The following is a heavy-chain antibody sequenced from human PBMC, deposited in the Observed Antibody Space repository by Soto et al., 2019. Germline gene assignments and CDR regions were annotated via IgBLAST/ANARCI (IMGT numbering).Heavy chain of an antibody. V-gene: IGHV4-39*01. Sequence: QLQLQESGPGLVKPSETLSLTCTVSGGSISSGGYYWGWIRQPAGKGLEWIGSIYYNGRIYYNPSLKSRVTLSIDTSKNQFSLHLGSVTATDTAAYFCAAHIPMTAVNIGGWFDPWGQGTLVTVSS. J-gene: IGHJ5*02. D-gene: IGHD4-4*01. CDR3: AAHIPMTAVNIGGWFDP. CDR1: GGSISSGGYY. CDR2: IYYNGRI.